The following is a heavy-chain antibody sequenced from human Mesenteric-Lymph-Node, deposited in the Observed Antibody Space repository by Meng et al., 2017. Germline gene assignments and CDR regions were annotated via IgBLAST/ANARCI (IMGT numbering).Heavy chain of an antibody. CDR1: GFTFSSYA. D-gene: IGHD4-17*01. CDR2: ISGSGGST. Sequence: EVQRVEAGGGVVQPGGAGRLACAASGFTFSSYAMSWVRQAPGKGLEWVSAISGSGGSTYYADSVKGRFTISRDNSKNTLYLQMNSLRAEDTAVYYCAKPYDYGDLYYFDYWGQGTLVTVSS. V-gene: IGHV3-23*04. J-gene: IGHJ4*02. CDR3: AKPYDYGDLYYFDY.